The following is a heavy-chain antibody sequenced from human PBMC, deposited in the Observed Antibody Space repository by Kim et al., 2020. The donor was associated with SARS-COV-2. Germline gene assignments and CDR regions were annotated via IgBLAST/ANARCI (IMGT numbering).Heavy chain of an antibody. CDR1: RFTFSSYG. J-gene: IGHJ4*02. D-gene: IGHD2-15*01. V-gene: IGHV3-30*18. Sequence: GGSLRLSCAASRFTFSSYGMHWVRQAPGKGLEWVAIISNDGSNKYYADSVKGRFTISRDNSKNTLYLEMNSLRAEDTAVYYCAKDRVIGGYCSGGTCYDLDYWGQGTLVTVSS. CDR2: ISNDGSNK. CDR3: AKDRVIGGYCSGGTCYDLDY.